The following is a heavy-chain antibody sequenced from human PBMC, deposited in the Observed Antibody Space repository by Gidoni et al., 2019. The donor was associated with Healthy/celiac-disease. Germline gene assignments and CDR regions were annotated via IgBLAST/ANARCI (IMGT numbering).Heavy chain of an antibody. D-gene: IGHD4-17*01. CDR1: GYTFPSYY. CDR2: INPSGGST. Sequence: QVQLVQSGAEVKKPGASVKVSCKASGYTFPSYYMHWVRQAPGQGLEWMGIINPSGGSTSYAQKFQGRVTMTRDTSTSTVYMELSSLRSEDTAVYYCARDGGDYGGTYYFDYWGQGTLVTVSS. V-gene: IGHV1-46*01. CDR3: ARDGGDYGGTYYFDY. J-gene: IGHJ4*02.